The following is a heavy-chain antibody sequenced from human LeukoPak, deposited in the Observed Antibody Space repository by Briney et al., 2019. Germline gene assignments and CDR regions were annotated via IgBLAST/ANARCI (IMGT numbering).Heavy chain of an antibody. CDR3: ARMPKYFDL. Sequence: SQTLSLTCAVSGGSISSGGYSWSWIRQPPGKGLEWIGYIYHSGSTYYNPSLKSRVTISVDRSKNQFSLKLSSVTAADTAVYYCARMPKYFDLWGRGTLVTVSS. V-gene: IGHV4-30-2*01. D-gene: IGHD2-2*01. J-gene: IGHJ2*01. CDR2: IYHSGST. CDR1: GGSISSGGYS.